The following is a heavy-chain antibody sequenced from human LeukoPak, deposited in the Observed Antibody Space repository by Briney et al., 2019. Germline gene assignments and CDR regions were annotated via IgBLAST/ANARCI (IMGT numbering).Heavy chain of an antibody. CDR1: GFTFSSYW. J-gene: IGHJ6*03. V-gene: IGHV3-7*01. Sequence: TGGSLRLSCAASGFTFSSYWMSWVRQAPGKGLEWVANIKQDGSEKYYVDSVKGRFTISRDNAKNSLYLQMNSLRAEDTAVYYCARDNCEKLRYFDWLLPSHYYYYMDVWGKGTTVTVSS. CDR2: IKQDGSEK. CDR3: ARDNCEKLRYFDWLLPSHYYYYMDV. D-gene: IGHD3-9*01.